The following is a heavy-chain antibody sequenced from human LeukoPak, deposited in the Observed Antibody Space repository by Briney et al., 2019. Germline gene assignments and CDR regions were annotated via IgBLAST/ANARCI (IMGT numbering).Heavy chain of an antibody. J-gene: IGHJ5*02. V-gene: IGHV4-4*07. Sequence: SETLSLTCTVSGDSISSYYWSWIRQPAGKGLDWIGRMYTSGSTNYNPSLKSRVTMSVDTSKNQFSLKLTSVTAADTAVYYCARDSGYDLTWGQGTLVTVSS. CDR1: GDSISSYY. CDR3: ARDSGYDLT. CDR2: MYTSGST. D-gene: IGHD5-12*01.